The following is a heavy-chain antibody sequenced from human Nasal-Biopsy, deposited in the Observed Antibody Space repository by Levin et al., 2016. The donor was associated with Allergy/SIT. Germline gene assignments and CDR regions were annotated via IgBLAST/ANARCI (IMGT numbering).Heavy chain of an antibody. J-gene: IGHJ3*02. V-gene: IGHV3-23*01. CDR3: AKITQELSHWGDAFDM. CDR1: GFTFSSYA. CDR2: ISGSGAST. Sequence: GGSLRLSCAASGFTFSSYAMSWVRQAPERGLEWVSTISGSGASTYYADSVKGRFTISRDKSRNTLYLQMNSLTAEDTAVYYCAKITQELSHWGDAFDMWGQGTMVTVSS. D-gene: IGHD7-27*01.